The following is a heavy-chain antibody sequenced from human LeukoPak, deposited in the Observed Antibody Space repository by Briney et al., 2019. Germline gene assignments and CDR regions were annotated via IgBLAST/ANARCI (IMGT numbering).Heavy chain of an antibody. D-gene: IGHD1/OR15-1a*01. CDR1: GGSISSSTYY. CDR2: IYYSGST. J-gene: IGHJ4*02. Sequence: SETLSLTCTVSGGSISSSTYYWGWIRQPPGKGLEWIGSIYYSGSTYYNPSLKSRVTISVDTSKNQFSLKLSSVTAADTAVYYCARDRTMLDWGQGTLVTVSS. V-gene: IGHV4-39*07. CDR3: ARDRTMLD.